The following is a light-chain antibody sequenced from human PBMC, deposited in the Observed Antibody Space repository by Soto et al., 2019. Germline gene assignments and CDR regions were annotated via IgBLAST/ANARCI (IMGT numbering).Light chain of an antibody. Sequence: EIVLTQSPAILSLSPGERATLSCRASQSVYTYLAWYQQKPGQAPRLLIYDTSNRASGVPARFSGSGSGTDFTLTISSLEPEDFAVYYCQQYGNSPPRWTFGQGTKV. J-gene: IGKJ1*01. CDR2: DTS. CDR1: QSVYTY. CDR3: QQYGNSPPRWT. V-gene: IGKV3-11*01.